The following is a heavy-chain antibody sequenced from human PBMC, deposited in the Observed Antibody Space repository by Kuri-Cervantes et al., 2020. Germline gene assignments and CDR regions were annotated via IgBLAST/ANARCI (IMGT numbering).Heavy chain of an antibody. CDR2: IYNRGST. D-gene: IGHD6-19*01. CDR1: GGSISRYY. V-gene: IGHV4-59*12. J-gene: IGHJ4*02. CDR3: AIERGGSGWYRVDY. Sequence: SETLSLTCTVSGGSISRYYWSWIRQPPGRGLEWIGYIYNRGSTNYNPSLKSRVTISVDKSKNQFSLKLSSVTAADTAVYYCAIERGGSGWYRVDYWGQGTLVTVSS.